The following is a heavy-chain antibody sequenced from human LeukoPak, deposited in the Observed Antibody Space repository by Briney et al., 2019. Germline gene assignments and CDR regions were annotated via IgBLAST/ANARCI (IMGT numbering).Heavy chain of an antibody. J-gene: IGHJ4*02. V-gene: IGHV1-18*01. D-gene: IGHD3-22*01. Sequence: GASVKVSCKASGYTFTSYGISWVRQAPGQGLEWMGWISAYNGNTNYAQKLQGRATMTTDTSTSTAYMELRSLRSDDTAVYYCARAGRPYYYDSSGYLDYWGQGTLVTVSS. CDR2: ISAYNGNT. CDR1: GYTFTSYG. CDR3: ARAGRPYYYDSSGYLDY.